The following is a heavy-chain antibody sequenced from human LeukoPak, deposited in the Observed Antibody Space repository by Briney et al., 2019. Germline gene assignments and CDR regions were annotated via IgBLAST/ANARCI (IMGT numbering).Heavy chain of an antibody. CDR3: ARVGVGATQYDAFDI. CDR2: INSDGSST. J-gene: IGHJ3*02. Sequence: PGGSLRLSCAASGFTFSSYWMHWVRHAPGKGLVWVSRINSDGSSTSYADSVKGRFTIPRDNAKNTLYLQMNSLRAEDTAVYYCARVGVGATQYDAFDIWGQGTMVTVSS. D-gene: IGHD1-26*01. V-gene: IGHV3-74*01. CDR1: GFTFSSYW.